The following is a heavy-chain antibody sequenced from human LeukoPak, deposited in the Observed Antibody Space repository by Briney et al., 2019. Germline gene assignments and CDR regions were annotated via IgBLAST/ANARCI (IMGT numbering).Heavy chain of an antibody. CDR1: GFTFSSYS. CDR3: ARDRSAATIFGVVIMNPLDY. V-gene: IGHV3-48*01. Sequence: GGSLRLPCAASGFTFSSYSMNWVRQAPGKGLEWVSYISSSSSTIYYTDSVKGRFTISRDNAKNSLYLQMNSLRAEDTAVYYCARDRSAATIFGVVIMNPLDYWGQGTLVTVSS. CDR2: ISSSSSTI. J-gene: IGHJ4*02. D-gene: IGHD3-3*01.